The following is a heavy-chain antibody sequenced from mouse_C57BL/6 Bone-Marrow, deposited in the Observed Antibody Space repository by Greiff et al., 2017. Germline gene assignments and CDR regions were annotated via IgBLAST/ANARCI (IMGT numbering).Heavy chain of an antibody. CDR3: ARRGYGSSPYYFAY. CDR2: IYPRSGNT. D-gene: IGHD1-1*01. J-gene: IGHJ2*01. V-gene: IGHV1-81*01. CDR1: GYTFTSYG. Sequence: QVQLQQSGAELARPGASVKLSCKASGYTFTSYGISWVKQRTGQGLEWIGEIYPRSGNTYYNEKFKGKATLTADKSSSTAYMELRSLTSEDSAVXCCARRGYGSSPYYFAYWGQGTTLTVSS.